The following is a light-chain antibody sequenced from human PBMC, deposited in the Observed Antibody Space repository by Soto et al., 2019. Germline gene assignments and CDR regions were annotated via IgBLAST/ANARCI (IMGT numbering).Light chain of an antibody. CDR2: AAS. CDR3: QQSYSTPMYT. CDR1: QSISSY. Sequence: DIQMTQSPSSLSASVGDRVTITCRASQSISSYLNWYQQKPGKAPKLLIYAASRLQSGVPSRFSSSGSGTEFTLTISSLQHEDFVTYYCQQSYSTPMYTFGQGTKVDIK. J-gene: IGKJ2*01. V-gene: IGKV1-39*01.